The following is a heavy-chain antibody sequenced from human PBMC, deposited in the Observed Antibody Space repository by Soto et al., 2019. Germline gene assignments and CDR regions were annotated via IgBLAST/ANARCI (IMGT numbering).Heavy chain of an antibody. J-gene: IGHJ6*02. CDR3: SADRPDIGVGWWV. CDR2: IVVASGQT. D-gene: IGHD2-15*01. CDR1: GSGVISSG. Sequence: ASVKVSCKGSGSGVISSGIQWVRQAHGQRLEWIGWIVVASGQTNYAQNFRGRVAITRDTSTATAYIELTGLTSEDTAVYFCSADRPDIGVGWWVWGQGTTVTVSS. V-gene: IGHV1-58*02.